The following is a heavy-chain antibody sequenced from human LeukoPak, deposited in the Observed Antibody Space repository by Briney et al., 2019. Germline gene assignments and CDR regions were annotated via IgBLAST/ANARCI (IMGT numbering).Heavy chain of an antibody. CDR1: GGSISSSSYY. J-gene: IGHJ4*02. CDR2: INHSGST. D-gene: IGHD3-22*01. V-gene: IGHV4-39*07. Sequence: PSETLSLTCTVSGGSISSSSYYWGWIRQPPGKGLEWIGEINHSGSTNYNPSLKSRVTISVDTSKNQFSLKLSSVTAADTAVYYCANLALYYYDSSGYPPPFDYWGQGTLVTVSS. CDR3: ANLALYYYDSSGYPPPFDY.